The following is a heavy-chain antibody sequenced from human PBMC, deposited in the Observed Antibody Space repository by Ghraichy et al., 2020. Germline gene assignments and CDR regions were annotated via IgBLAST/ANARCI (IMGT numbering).Heavy chain of an antibody. CDR2: ISSGSSYT. CDR1: GFAFSDYY. CDR3: AGDGDLGYWSSTSCSIDY. Sequence: GGSLRLSCVASGFAFSDYYMSWIRQAPGKGLEWVSYISSGSSYTNYADSVKGRFTISRDNAKNSLYLQMNSLRAEDTAVYYCAGDGDLGYWSSTSCSIDYWGQGTLVTVSS. V-gene: IGHV3-11*05. D-gene: IGHD2-2*01. J-gene: IGHJ4*02.